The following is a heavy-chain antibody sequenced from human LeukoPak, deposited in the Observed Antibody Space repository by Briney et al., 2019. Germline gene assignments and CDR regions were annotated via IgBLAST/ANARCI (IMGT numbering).Heavy chain of an antibody. D-gene: IGHD3-9*01. Sequence: GGSLRLSCAASGFTFSSYGMSWVRQAPGKGLEWVSAICGSGGSTYYADSVQGRFAISRDNSKNTLYLQMNSLRAEDTAVYYCAKDRGPFGSITIFPEADYWGQGTLVTVSS. CDR1: GFTFSSYG. V-gene: IGHV3-23*01. J-gene: IGHJ4*02. CDR3: AKDRGPFGSITIFPEADY. CDR2: ICGSGGST.